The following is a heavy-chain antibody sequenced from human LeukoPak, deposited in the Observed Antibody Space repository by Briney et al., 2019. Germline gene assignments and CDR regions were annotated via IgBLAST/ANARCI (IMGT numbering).Heavy chain of an antibody. CDR2: IRPTSYTETT. Sequence: QPGRSLILSCTASGLTFGDHVISWVRQIPGKGLQWVAFIRPTSYTETTGYAASVEGRFTISRDDSNSIAYLQMNSLKTEDTALYYCATSESKRISIFAVVSPTFADWGQASL. CDR1: GLTFGDHV. CDR3: ATSESKRISIFAVVSPTFAD. D-gene: IGHD3-3*01. V-gene: IGHV3-49*04. J-gene: IGHJ4*02.